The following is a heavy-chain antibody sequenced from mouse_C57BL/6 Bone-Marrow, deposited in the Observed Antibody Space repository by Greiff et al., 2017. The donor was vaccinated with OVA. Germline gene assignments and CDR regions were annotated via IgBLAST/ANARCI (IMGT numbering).Heavy chain of an antibody. CDR1: GYTFTDYY. V-gene: IGHV1-19*01. D-gene: IGHD2-5*01. Sequence: DVKLQESGPVLVKPGASVKMSCKASGYTFTDYYMHWVKQSHGKSLEWIGVINPYNGGTSYNQKFKGKATLTVDKSSSTAYMELNSLTSEDSAVYYGARENYSNWYFDVWGTGTTVTVSS. J-gene: IGHJ1*03. CDR3: ARENYSNWYFDV. CDR2: INPYNGGT.